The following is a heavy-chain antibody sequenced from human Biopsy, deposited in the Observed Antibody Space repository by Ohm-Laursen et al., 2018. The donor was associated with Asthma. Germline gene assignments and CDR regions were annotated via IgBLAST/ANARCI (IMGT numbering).Heavy chain of an antibody. Sequence: SLRLSCSASGFSFSNFAIHWVRQAPGKGLEWVGVISKDASTQDYADSVKGRFTMARDNSKNTLDLQMNSLREEDTAVYYCVRDGTDDAFDIWGQGTLVTVSS. CDR3: VRDGTDDAFDI. CDR2: ISKDASTQ. J-gene: IGHJ4*02. D-gene: IGHD5-24*01. V-gene: IGHV3-30*01. CDR1: GFSFSNFA.